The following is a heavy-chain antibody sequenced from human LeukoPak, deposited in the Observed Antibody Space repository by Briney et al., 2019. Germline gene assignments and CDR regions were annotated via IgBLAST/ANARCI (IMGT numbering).Heavy chain of an antibody. J-gene: IGHJ4*02. Sequence: PGGSLRLSCAASGFTFSSYGMHWVRQAPGKGLEWVAVISYDGSNKYYADSVKGRFTISRDNSKNTLYLQMNSLRAEDTAVYYCAKEFDYWGQGTPVTVSS. V-gene: IGHV3-30*18. CDR1: GFTFSSYG. CDR2: ISYDGSNK. CDR3: AKEFDY.